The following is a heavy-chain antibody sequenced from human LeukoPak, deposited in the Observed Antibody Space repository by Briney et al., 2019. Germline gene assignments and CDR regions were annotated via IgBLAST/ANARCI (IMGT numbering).Heavy chain of an antibody. CDR1: GLPIADFA. J-gene: IGHJ4*02. CDR3: ARESGKFDY. V-gene: IGHV3-43*02. CDR2: ISGGGVST. Sequence: GGSLRLSCVASGLPIADFAMHGVRQAPGKGLAWVSLISGGGVSTLYADSVKGRFSISRDNSQNSLALEMNSLRTEDTAMYYCARESGKFDYWGQGTLVAVSS.